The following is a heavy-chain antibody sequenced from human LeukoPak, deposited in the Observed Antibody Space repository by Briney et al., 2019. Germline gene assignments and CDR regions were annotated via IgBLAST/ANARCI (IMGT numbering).Heavy chain of an antibody. V-gene: IGHV3-15*01. D-gene: IGHD2-2*01. CDR3: VRDQYCASSSCPGAFDL. CDR1: GFSINYDW. CDR2: IKSKTDGGTT. Sequence: GGSLRLSCAASGFSINYDWMSWVRQAPGKGLEWVGRIKSKTDGGTTEYAAPVNGRFTISRDESRNTVYLQMSSLKSEDTAVYYCVRDQYCASSSCPGAFDLWGQGTVVTVSS. J-gene: IGHJ3*01.